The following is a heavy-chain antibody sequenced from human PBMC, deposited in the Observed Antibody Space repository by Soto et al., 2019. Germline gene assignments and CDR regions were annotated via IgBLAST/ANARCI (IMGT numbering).Heavy chain of an antibody. CDR1: GYTFTSYD. D-gene: IGHD2-15*01. V-gene: IGHV1-8*01. Sequence: QVQLVQSGAEVKKPGASVKVSCKASGYTFTSYDINWVRQATGQGLEWMGWMNPNSGNTGYAQKFQGRVTITADESTSTAYMELSSLRSEDTAVYYCARGRRSVVVAASYFDYWGQGTTVTVSS. CDR2: MNPNSGNT. CDR3: ARGRRSVVVAASYFDY. J-gene: IGHJ4*03.